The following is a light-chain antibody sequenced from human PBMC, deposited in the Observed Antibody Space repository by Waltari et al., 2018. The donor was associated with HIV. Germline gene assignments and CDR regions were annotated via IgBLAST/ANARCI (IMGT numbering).Light chain of an antibody. J-gene: IGLJ2*01. CDR2: STN. Sequence: QSVLTQPPSASGTPGQRVTISCSGSSSNLGINIVNWYQKIPGTAPKLLIHSTNQRRAGVPDRISVSKSGTSASLAISGLQSEDEADYYCAAWDGSLNGAVFGGGTKLTVL. CDR1: SSNLGINI. CDR3: AAWDGSLNGAV. V-gene: IGLV1-44*01.